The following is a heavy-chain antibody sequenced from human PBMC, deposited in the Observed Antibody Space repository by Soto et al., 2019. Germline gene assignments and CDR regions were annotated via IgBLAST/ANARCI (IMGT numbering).Heavy chain of an antibody. D-gene: IGHD3-22*01. CDR2: ISGSGGST. J-gene: IGHJ4*02. CDR3: AKDHYYDSSGYPPPGY. Sequence: PGGSLRLSCAASGFTFSSYAMSWVRQAPGKGLEWVSAISGSGGSTYYADSVKGRFTISRDNSKNTLYLQMNSLRAEDTAVYYCAKDHYYDSSGYPPPGYWGQGTLVTVSS. V-gene: IGHV3-23*01. CDR1: GFTFSSYA.